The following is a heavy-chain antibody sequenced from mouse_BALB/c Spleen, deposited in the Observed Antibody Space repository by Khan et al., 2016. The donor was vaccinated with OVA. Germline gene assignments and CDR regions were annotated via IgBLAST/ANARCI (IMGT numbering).Heavy chain of an antibody. CDR3: AREASSWDFSFPY. D-gene: IGHD4-1*01. J-gene: IGHJ3*01. CDR1: GYTFTNYV. Sequence: VQLQQSGPELVEPGASVKMTCKASGYTFTNYVMHWVKQKPGQGLEWIGYINPYNAGTRYNEKFKGKATLTSDISSTTAYMELSSLTSEDSAVYYCAREASSWDFSFPYWGQGTLVTVSA. CDR2: INPYNAGT. V-gene: IGHV1S136*01.